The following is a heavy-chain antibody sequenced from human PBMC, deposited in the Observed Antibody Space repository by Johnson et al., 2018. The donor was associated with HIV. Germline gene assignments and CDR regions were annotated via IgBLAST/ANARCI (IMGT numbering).Heavy chain of an antibody. CDR3: ARDVASVYGSGDHAFDI. Sequence: QMLLVESGGGVVQPGGSLRLSCAASGFTFRNYAMHWVRQAPGKGLEWVAFIRSDGSNKSYADSVRGRFTISRDNSKNTGYLQMNSLSAEDTAVYYCARDVASVYGSGDHAFDIWGQGTMVTVSS. CDR2: IRSDGSNK. V-gene: IGHV3-30*02. D-gene: IGHD3-10*01. CDR1: GFTFRNYA. J-gene: IGHJ3*02.